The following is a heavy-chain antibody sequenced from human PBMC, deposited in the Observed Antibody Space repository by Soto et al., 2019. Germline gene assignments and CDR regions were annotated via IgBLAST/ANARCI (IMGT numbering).Heavy chain of an antibody. V-gene: IGHV3-23*01. J-gene: IGHJ3*02. CDR1: GFTFSSYA. CDR3: AKPPLYGSDAFDI. CDR2: ISGSGGST. Sequence: GGSLRLSCAASGFTFSSYAMSWVRQAPGKGLEWVSAISGSGGSTYYADSVNGRFTISRDNSKNTLYLQMNSLRAEDTAVYYCAKPPLYGSDAFDIWGQGTMVTVSS. D-gene: IGHD2-2*02.